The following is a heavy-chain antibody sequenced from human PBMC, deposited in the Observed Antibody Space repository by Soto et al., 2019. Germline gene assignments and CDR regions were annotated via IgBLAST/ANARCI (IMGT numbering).Heavy chain of an antibody. V-gene: IGHV1-18*01. CDR3: ARGSSKPASGDY. Sequence: QVQLVQSGPEVRKPGASVKVSCKASGYTFTNYGINWVRQAPGQGLEWMGWVSAYNGERSYAQKVQDRITMTTDTSTSTASMELRSLRSDDTAVYYCARGSSKPASGDYWGQGTLVTVSS. D-gene: IGHD6-6*01. CDR1: GYTFTNYG. CDR2: VSAYNGER. J-gene: IGHJ4*02.